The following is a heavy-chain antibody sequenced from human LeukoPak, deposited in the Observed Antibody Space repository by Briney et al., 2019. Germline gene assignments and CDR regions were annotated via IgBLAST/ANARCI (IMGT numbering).Heavy chain of an antibody. J-gene: IGHJ6*02. Sequence: GGSLRLSCAVSGFTFSDSWMSWVRQAPGKGLEWVANMNQDGSAKDYVDSVKGRFTISRDNARNSLYLQMSSLRAEDTAVYYCATYTHWVAGDVWGQGTTVTVSS. CDR1: GFTFSDSW. D-gene: IGHD3-16*01. V-gene: IGHV3-7*01. CDR3: ATYTHWVAGDV. CDR2: MNQDGSAK.